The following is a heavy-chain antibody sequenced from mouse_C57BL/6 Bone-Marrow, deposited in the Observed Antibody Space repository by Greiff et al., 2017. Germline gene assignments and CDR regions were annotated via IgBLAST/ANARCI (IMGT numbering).Heavy chain of an antibody. Sequence: QVHVKQSGAELVKPGASVKMSCKASGYPFTTYPIEWMKQNHGKSLEWIGNFHPYNDDTKYNEKFKGKATLTVEKSSSTVYLELSRLTADDSAVYYCARGDNYGGYYFDYWGQGTTLTVSS. D-gene: IGHD2-12*01. CDR2: FHPYNDDT. CDR3: ARGDNYGGYYFDY. V-gene: IGHV1-47*01. J-gene: IGHJ2*01. CDR1: GYPFTTYP.